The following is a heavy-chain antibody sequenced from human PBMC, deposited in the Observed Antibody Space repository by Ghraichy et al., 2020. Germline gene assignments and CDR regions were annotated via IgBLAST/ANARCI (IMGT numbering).Heavy chain of an antibody. D-gene: IGHD2-21*01. CDR1: GGSISSYY. CDR2: IYTSGST. J-gene: IGHJ3*02. V-gene: IGHV4-4*07. Sequence: LSLTCTVSGGSISSYYWSWIRQPAGKGLEWIGRIYTSGSTYYNPSLKSRVTMSVDTSKNHFSLKLNSVTAADTAVYYCARDLLYCGGDCSAGGFDIWGQGTMVTVSS. CDR3: ARDLLYCGGDCSAGGFDI.